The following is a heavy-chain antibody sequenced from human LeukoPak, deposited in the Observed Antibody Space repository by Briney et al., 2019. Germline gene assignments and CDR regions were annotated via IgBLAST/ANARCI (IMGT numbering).Heavy chain of an antibody. V-gene: IGHV3-23*01. Sequence: GGSLRLPCAASGFTFSSYAMSWVRQAPGKGLEWVSAISGSGGSTYYADSVKGRFTISRDNSKNTLYLQMNSLRAEDTAVYYCAKFQRITMVRGVFDAFDIWGQGTMVTVSS. CDR1: GFTFSSYA. CDR2: ISGSGGST. CDR3: AKFQRITMVRGVFDAFDI. J-gene: IGHJ3*02. D-gene: IGHD3-10*01.